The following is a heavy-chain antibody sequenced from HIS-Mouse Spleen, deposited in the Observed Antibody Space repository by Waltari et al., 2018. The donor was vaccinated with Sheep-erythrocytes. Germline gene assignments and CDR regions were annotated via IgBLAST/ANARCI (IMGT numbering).Heavy chain of an antibody. Sequence: QVQLVESGGGVVQPGRSLRLSCAASGFTFRSYGMPWVRQAPGKGLEWVAVISYDGSNKYYADSVKGRFTISRDNSKNTLYLQMNSLRAEDTAVYYCAKVGATGWFDPWGQGTLVTVSS. CDR1: GFTFRSYG. CDR2: ISYDGSNK. CDR3: AKVGATGWFDP. J-gene: IGHJ5*02. V-gene: IGHV3-30*18. D-gene: IGHD1-26*01.